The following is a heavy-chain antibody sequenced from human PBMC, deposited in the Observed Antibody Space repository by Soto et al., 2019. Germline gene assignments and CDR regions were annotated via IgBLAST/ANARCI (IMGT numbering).Heavy chain of an antibody. D-gene: IGHD5-18*01. CDR2: IYPGDSDT. CDR3: ASGGYSYGSRTDAFDI. J-gene: IGHJ3*02. Sequence: GESLKISCKGSGYSFTNYWIGWVRQMPGKGLERMGIIYPGDSDTRYSPSFQGQVTISADKSINTAYLQWSSLKASDTAVYYCASGGYSYGSRTDAFDIWGQGTMVTVSS. CDR1: GYSFTNYW. V-gene: IGHV5-51*01.